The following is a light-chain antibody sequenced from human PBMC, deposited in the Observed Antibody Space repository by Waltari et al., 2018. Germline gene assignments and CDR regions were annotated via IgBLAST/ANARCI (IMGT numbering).Light chain of an antibody. J-gene: IGLJ2*01. V-gene: IGLV2-14*01. CDR2: DVS. Sequence: QSALTQPASVSGSPGQSITIPCTGTTSDVGGYNYVSWYQQHPGKAPKLMIYDVSNRPSGVSNRFSGSKSGNTASLTISGLQAEDEADYYCSSYTSINTVVFGGGTKLTVL. CDR1: TSDVGGYNY. CDR3: SSYTSINTVV.